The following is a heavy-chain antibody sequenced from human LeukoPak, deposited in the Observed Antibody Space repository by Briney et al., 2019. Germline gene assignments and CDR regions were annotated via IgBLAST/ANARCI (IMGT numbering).Heavy chain of an antibody. CDR3: AGSSEGRYYYDSSGYSYFYYYMDV. V-gene: IGHV4-59*01. J-gene: IGHJ6*03. CDR2: IYYSGST. D-gene: IGHD3-22*01. CDR1: GGSISSYY. Sequence: PSETLSLTCTVSGGSISSYYWSWIRQPPGKGLEWIGYIYYSGSTSYNPSLTSRVTISVDTSKNQFSLKLNSVTAADTAGYYCAGSSEGRYYYDSSGYSYFYYYMDVWGKGTTVTISS.